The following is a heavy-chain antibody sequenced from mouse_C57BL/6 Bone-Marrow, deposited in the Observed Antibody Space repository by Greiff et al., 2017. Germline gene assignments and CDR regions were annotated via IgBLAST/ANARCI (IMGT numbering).Heavy chain of an antibody. Sequence: QVQLQQSGAELARPGASVKLSCKASGYTFTSYGISWVKQRTGQGLEWIGEIYPRSGNTYYNEKFKGKATLTADKSSSTAYMELRSLTSDDSSVYFCARDSRRGFAYWGQGTLVTVSA. CDR3: ARDSRRGFAY. V-gene: IGHV1-81*01. J-gene: IGHJ3*01. CDR2: IYPRSGNT. CDR1: GYTFTSYG.